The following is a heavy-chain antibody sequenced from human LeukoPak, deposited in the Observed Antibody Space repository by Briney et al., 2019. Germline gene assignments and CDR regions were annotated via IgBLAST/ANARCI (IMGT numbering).Heavy chain of an antibody. D-gene: IGHD1-26*01. J-gene: IGHJ4*02. Sequence: GGSLRLSCAASGFTLSSYAMHWVRQPAGKGLEWVSAIGTAGDTFYPGSVKGRFTISRGNAKKSLFLQMNSLRAEDTAVYYCARQNTPHGNFDYWGQGTLVTVSS. CDR3: ARQNTPHGNFDY. V-gene: IGHV3-13*01. CDR2: IGTAGDT. CDR1: GFTLSSYA.